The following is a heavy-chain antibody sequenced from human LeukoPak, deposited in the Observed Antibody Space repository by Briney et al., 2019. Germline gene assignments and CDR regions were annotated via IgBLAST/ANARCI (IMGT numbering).Heavy chain of an antibody. CDR1: GFTFSSYS. CDR3: AKDLDSYDSSGYYPDY. Sequence: PGGSLRLSCAASGFTFSSYSMHWVRQAPGKGLEWVAVISYDGSNKYYADSVKGRFTISRDNSKNTLYLQMNSLRAEDTAVYYCAKDLDSYDSSGYYPDYWGQGTLVTVSS. D-gene: IGHD3-22*01. J-gene: IGHJ4*02. CDR2: ISYDGSNK. V-gene: IGHV3-30*18.